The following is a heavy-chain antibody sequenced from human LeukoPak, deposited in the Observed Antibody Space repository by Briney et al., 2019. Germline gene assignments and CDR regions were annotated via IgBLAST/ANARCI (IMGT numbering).Heavy chain of an antibody. CDR1: GYSISSDYY. V-gene: IGHV4-38-2*02. D-gene: IGHD3-10*01. CDR3: ARDLSITMIRGVTFDY. Sequence: SETLSPTCTVSGYSISSDYYWGWIRQPPGKGLEWIGNVYRTGSTYYNPSLTSRVTISIDTSKNQFSLKLSSVTAADTAVYYCARDLSITMIRGVTFDYWGQGALVTVSS. J-gene: IGHJ4*02. CDR2: VYRTGST.